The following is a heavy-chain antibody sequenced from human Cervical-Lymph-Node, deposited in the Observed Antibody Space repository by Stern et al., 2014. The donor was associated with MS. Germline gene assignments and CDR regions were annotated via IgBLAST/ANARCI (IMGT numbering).Heavy chain of an antibody. CDR2: INPNSGGP. CDR3: ARDIQNAMDV. CDR1: GYTFTGNY. Sequence: VQLVESGAEVKKPGASVKVSCKASGYTFTGNYIHWVRQAPGQGLEWMGRINPNSGGPNYAQKFQGRVTMTRDSSITTAYMELSRLKSDDTAVYYCARDIQNAMDVWGQGTTVTVS. V-gene: IGHV1-2*06. J-gene: IGHJ6*02.